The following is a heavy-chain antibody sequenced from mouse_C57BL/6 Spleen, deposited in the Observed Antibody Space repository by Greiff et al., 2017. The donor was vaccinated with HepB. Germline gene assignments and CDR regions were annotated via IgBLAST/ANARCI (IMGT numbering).Heavy chain of an antibody. CDR2: IHPNSGST. J-gene: IGHJ2*01. D-gene: IGHD4-1*02. CDR1: GYTFTSYW. CDR3: ARDSLNWTFDY. V-gene: IGHV1-64*01. Sequence: QVQLQQPGAELVKPGASVKLSCKASGYTFTSYWMHWVKQRPGQGLEWIGMIHPNSGSTNNNEKFKSKATLTVDKSSSTAYMQLSSLTSEDSAVYYCARDSLNWTFDYWGQGTTLTVSS.